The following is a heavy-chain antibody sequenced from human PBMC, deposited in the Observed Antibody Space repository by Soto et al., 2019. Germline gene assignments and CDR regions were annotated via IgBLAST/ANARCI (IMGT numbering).Heavy chain of an antibody. CDR2: IYYSGST. V-gene: IGHV4-61*01. CDR1: GGSVSSGSYY. D-gene: IGHD3-22*01. J-gene: IGHJ5*02. Sequence: QVQLQESGPGLVKPSETLSLTCTVSGGSVSSGSYYWSWIRQPPGKGLEWIGYIYYSGSTNYNPSLKIRVTISVDTSKNQFSLKLSSVTAADTAVYYCARSRPYYDSSGYYYDLGWFDPWGQGTLVTVSS. CDR3: ARSRPYYDSSGYYYDLGWFDP.